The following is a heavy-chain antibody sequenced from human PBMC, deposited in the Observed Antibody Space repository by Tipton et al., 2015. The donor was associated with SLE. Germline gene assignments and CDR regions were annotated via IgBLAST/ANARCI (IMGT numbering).Heavy chain of an antibody. V-gene: IGHV5-51*01. CDR3: ARLDYYDSSGYSYHDAFDI. CDR2: IYPGDSDT. D-gene: IGHD3-22*01. CDR1: GYRFTSYW. Sequence: QLVQSGAEVKKPGESLKISCKGSGYRFTSYWIGWVRQMPGKGLEWMGIIYPGDSDTRYSPSFQGQVTISADKSISTAYLQWSSLKASDTAMYYCARLDYYDSSGYSYHDAFDIWGQGTMVTVSS. J-gene: IGHJ3*02.